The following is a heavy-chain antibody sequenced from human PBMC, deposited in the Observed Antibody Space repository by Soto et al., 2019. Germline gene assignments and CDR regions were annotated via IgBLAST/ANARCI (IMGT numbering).Heavy chain of an antibody. D-gene: IGHD3-16*02. V-gene: IGHV1-69*06. J-gene: IGHJ6*02. CDR3: ARGRDYVWGSYRTLYYYGMDV. CDR1: GGTFSSYA. CDR2: IIPIFGTA. Sequence: SVKVSCKASGGTFSSYAISWVRQAPGQGLEWMGGIIPIFGTANYAQKFQGRVTITADKSTSTAYMELSSLRSEDTAVYYCARGRDYVWGSYRTLYYYGMDVWGQGTTVTVSS.